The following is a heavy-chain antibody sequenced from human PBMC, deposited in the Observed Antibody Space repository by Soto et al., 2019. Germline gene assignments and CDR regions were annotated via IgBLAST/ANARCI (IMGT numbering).Heavy chain of an antibody. D-gene: IGHD4-17*01. CDR2: ISGNGEII. CDR1: GFTFSDYY. CDR3: ARDVDADFRTDFDY. Sequence: GGSLRLSCAASGFTFSDYYIHWVRRAPGKGLEWISYISGNGEIIQYAASARGRFTISRDNAENSVYLEMDSLRAEDTALYYCARDVDADFRTDFDYWGRGTLVTVSS. J-gene: IGHJ4*02. V-gene: IGHV3-11*01.